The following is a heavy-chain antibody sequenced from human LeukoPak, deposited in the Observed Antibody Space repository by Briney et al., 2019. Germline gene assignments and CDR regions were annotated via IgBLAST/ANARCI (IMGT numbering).Heavy chain of an antibody. J-gene: IGHJ4*02. Sequence: GGSLRLSCAASGFTVSSNYMSWVRQAPGKGLEWVSVIYSGGSTYYADSVKGRFTISRDNSKNTPYLQMNSLRAEDTAVYYCARAPYDSSGYYYYYWGQGTLVTVSS. CDR3: ARAPYDSSGYYYYY. V-gene: IGHV3-66*02. D-gene: IGHD3-22*01. CDR2: IYSGGST. CDR1: GFTVSSNY.